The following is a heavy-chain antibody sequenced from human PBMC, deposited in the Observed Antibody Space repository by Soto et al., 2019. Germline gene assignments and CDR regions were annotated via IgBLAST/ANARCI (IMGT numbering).Heavy chain of an antibody. CDR2: IYHSGSP. Sequence: PSETRSLTCAVSGGSISSSNWWSWVRQPPEKGLEWIGEIYHSGSPNYNPSLKSRVIISVDKSKNQFSLELKSVTAADTAVYYCATLERGQLKTFDYWGQGTLVTVSS. J-gene: IGHJ4*02. V-gene: IGHV4-4*02. CDR3: ATLERGQLKTFDY. CDR1: GGSISSSNW. D-gene: IGHD1-1*01.